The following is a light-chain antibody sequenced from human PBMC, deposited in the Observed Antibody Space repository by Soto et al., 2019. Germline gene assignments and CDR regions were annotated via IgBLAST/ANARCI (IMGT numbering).Light chain of an antibody. CDR1: SSDVGGYNY. CDR3: CSYAGSYTHYV. Sequence: QSVLTQPRSVSGSPGQSITISCTGTSSDVGGYNYVSWYRQHPGKAPKLMIYDVSKRPSGDPDRFSGSKSGNTASLTISGLQAEDEADYYCCSYAGSYTHYVFGTGTKLTVL. V-gene: IGLV2-11*01. CDR2: DVS. J-gene: IGLJ1*01.